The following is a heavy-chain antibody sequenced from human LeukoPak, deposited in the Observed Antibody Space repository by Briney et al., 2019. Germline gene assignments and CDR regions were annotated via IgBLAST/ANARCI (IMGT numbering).Heavy chain of an antibody. CDR3: ARVQSRLSWFDP. V-gene: IGHV4-59*12. Sequence: SETLSLTCTVSGGSISSYYWSWIRQPPGKGLEWIGSIYYSGSTYYNPSLKSRVTISVDTSKNQFSLKLSSVTAADTAVYYCARVQSRLSWFDPWGQGTLVTVSS. CDR2: IYYSGST. CDR1: GGSISSYY. J-gene: IGHJ5*02.